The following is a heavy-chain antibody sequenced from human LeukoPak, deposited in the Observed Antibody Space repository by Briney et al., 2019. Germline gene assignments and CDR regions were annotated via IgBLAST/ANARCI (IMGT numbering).Heavy chain of an antibody. Sequence: PSETLSLTXTVSGGSISSYYWSWIRQPPGKGLEWIGYIYYSGSTNYNPSLKSRVTISVDTSKNQFSLKLSSVTAADTAVYYCARASYQVAAGLFDYWGQGTLVTVSS. CDR1: GGSISSYY. V-gene: IGHV4-59*01. CDR3: ARASYQVAAGLFDY. CDR2: IYYSGST. D-gene: IGHD6-13*01. J-gene: IGHJ4*02.